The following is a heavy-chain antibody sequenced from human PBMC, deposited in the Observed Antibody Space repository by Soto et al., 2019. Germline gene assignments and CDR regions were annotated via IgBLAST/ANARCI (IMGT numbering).Heavy chain of an antibody. CDR3: AREPLWSGSSPLDAFDV. Sequence: GGSLRLSCAASGFIVSESYTSWVRQVPGKGLEWVLVVYIDGETHYADSVKGRFTISRDNYESTVYLQMNSLRAEDTAVYYCAREPLWSGSSPLDAFDVWGQGTWVTVSS. D-gene: IGHD3-3*01. CDR1: GFIVSESY. J-gene: IGHJ3*01. CDR2: VYIDGET. V-gene: IGHV3-53*01.